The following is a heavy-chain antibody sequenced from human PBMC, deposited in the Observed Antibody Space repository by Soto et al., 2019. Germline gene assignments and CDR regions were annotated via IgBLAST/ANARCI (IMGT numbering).Heavy chain of an antibody. CDR1: GGSIISYY. CDR2: IYYSGST. J-gene: IGHJ6*03. Sequence: KLPETLSLTCAVSGGSIISYYWSWIRQPPGKGQERMGYIYYSGSTNYNPSLKSRVTISVDTSKNQFSLKLSSVTAADTAVYYCARSYRRYCSGGSCYSYYYYYMDVWGKGTTVTVSS. V-gene: IGHV4-59*01. D-gene: IGHD2-15*01. CDR3: ARSYRRYCSGGSCYSYYYYYMDV.